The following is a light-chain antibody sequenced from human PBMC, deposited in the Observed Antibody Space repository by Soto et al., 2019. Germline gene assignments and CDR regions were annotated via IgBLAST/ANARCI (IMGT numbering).Light chain of an antibody. CDR3: QQYRRYLPWT. CDR1: QSISSTY. Sequence: EIVLTQAPGTLSLSPGERATLSCRASQSISSTYFAWYQQTPGQAPRLLIHGASSRATGIPDRFSGSGSGTDFTLTISRLETADFALYYCQQYRRYLPWTVGQGTKV. CDR2: GAS. V-gene: IGKV3-20*01. J-gene: IGKJ1*01.